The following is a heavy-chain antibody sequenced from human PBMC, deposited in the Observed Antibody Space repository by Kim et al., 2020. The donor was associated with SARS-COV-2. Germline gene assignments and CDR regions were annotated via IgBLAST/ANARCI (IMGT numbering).Heavy chain of an antibody. J-gene: IGHJ4*02. Sequence: GGSLRLSCAASGLTVSSNYMSWVRQAPGKGLEWVSLIYNDGVRTTYADSVKGRFTISRDNSKNTLYLQMNSLRVEDTALYYCAREREYGSGAYYNDYWGQAPLVTVSA. V-gene: IGHV3-66*01. CDR1: GLTVSSNY. CDR2: IYNDGVRT. CDR3: AREREYGSGAYYNDY. D-gene: IGHD3-10*01.